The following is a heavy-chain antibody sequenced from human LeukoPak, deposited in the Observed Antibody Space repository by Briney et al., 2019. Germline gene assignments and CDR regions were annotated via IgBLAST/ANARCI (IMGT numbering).Heavy chain of an antibody. D-gene: IGHD5-18*01. CDR2: IIPIFGTA. Sequence: GASVKVSCKASGGTFSSYAISWVRQAPGQGLEWKGGIIPIFGTANYAQKFQGRVTITTDESTSTAYMELSSLRSEDTAVYYCARDPEPQLWLHYWGQGTLVTVSS. V-gene: IGHV1-69*05. J-gene: IGHJ4*02. CDR3: ARDPEPQLWLHY. CDR1: GGTFSSYA.